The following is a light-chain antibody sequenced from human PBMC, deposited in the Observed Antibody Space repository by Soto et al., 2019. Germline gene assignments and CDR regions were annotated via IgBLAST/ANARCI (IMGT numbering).Light chain of an antibody. CDR3: MQGST. J-gene: IGKJ1*01. CDR1: QSLVYSDGNTY. Sequence: DVVMTQSPLSLPVTLGQPASISCRSSQSLVYSDGNTYLNWFQQRPGHSPRRLIYKVSNRDSGVPDRFSGSGSGTDFTLKISRVEAEDVGVYYCMQGSTFGQGTKVEIK. V-gene: IGKV2-30*01. CDR2: KVS.